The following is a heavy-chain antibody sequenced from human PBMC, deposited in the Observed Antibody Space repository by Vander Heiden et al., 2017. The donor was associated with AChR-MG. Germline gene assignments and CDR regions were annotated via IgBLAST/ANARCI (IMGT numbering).Heavy chain of an antibody. J-gene: IGHJ4*02. CDR1: GFTFSSYS. V-gene: IGHV3-21*01. D-gene: IGHD6-6*01. CDR3: ARVARIAAPSDY. CDR2: ISSSSSYI. Sequence: EVQLVESGGGLVKPGGSLRLSCAASGFTFSSYSMNWVRQAPGKGLEWVSSISSSSSYIYYADAVKGRFTISRDNAKNSLYLQMKSLRAEDTAVYYCARVARIAAPSDYWGQGTLVTVSS.